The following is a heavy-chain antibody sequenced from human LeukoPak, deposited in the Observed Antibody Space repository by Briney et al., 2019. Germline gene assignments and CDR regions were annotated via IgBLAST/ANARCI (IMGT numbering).Heavy chain of an antibody. V-gene: IGHV1-46*01. Sequence: ASVKVSCKASGYTFTSYYMHWVRQAPGQGLEWMGIINPSGGSTSYAQKFQGRVTMTRDTSTSTVYVELSSLRSEDTAVYYCARISTTVTTIDYWGQGTLVTVSS. D-gene: IGHD4-17*01. J-gene: IGHJ4*02. CDR2: INPSGGST. CDR3: ARISTTVTTIDY. CDR1: GYTFTSYY.